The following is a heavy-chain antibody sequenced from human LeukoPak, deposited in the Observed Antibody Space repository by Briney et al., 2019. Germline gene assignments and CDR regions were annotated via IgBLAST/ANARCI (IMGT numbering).Heavy chain of an antibody. D-gene: IGHD6-19*01. CDR3: PGHGNSSGWDLGSPTDNLFDP. Sequence: SETLSLTCAVYGGSFSGYYWSWLRQPPGKGLEWIGEINHSGSTNYNPSLTSRVTISVDTSKNQFSLTLSSVTAPATALYHCPGHGNSSGWDLGSPTDNLFDPGGQGTRVTVSS. CDR1: GGSFSGYY. V-gene: IGHV4-34*01. J-gene: IGHJ5*02. CDR2: INHSGST.